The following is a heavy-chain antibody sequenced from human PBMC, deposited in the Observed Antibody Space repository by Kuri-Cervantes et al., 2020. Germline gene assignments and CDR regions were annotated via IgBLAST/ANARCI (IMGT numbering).Heavy chain of an antibody. CDR3: ASGIDTAMVGPPFGMDV. J-gene: IGHJ6*02. D-gene: IGHD5-18*01. CDR1: GYTFTSYG. CDR2: ISAYNGNT. V-gene: IGHV1-18*01. Sequence: ASVKVSCKASGYTFTSYGISWVRQAPGQGLEWMGWISAYNGNTNYALKLQGRVTMTTDTSTSTAYMELRSLRSDDTAVYYCASGIDTAMVGPPFGMDVWGQGTTVTVSS.